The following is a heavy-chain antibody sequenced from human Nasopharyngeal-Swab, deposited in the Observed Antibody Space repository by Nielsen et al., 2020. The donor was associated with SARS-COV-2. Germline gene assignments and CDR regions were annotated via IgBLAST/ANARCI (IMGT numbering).Heavy chain of an antibody. CDR1: GYTFRIYY. V-gene: IGHV1-46*01. J-gene: IGHJ3*02. CDR2: INPSGGQT. CDR3: ARDLDPATAGALDI. D-gene: IGHD2-2*01. Sequence: ASVKVSCKASGYTFRIYYMHWVRQAPGQGLEGMGLINPSGGQTNYAQKFQGRVTMTRNTSTSTVYMELSSLRSEDTAVYYCARDLDPATAGALDIWGQGTMVTVSS.